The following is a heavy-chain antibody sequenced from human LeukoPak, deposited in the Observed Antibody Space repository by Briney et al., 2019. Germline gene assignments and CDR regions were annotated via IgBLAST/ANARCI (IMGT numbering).Heavy chain of an antibody. CDR2: FYYTGST. Sequence: SETLSLTCIVSGGSIGSSRYYWGWIRQPPGKGPEWVGNFYYTGSTYYNPSLKSRVAISADTTKNQFSLKVSSVTAADTAVYYCARYDSGVFDYWGRGTLVIVSS. CDR3: ARYDSGVFDY. CDR1: GGSIGSSRYY. D-gene: IGHD3-10*01. V-gene: IGHV4-39*01. J-gene: IGHJ4*02.